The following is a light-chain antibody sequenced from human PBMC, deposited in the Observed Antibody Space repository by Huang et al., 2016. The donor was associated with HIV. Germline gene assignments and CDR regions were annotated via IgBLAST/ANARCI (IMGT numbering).Light chain of an antibody. CDR3: QHYDNFQFT. CDR1: QDIRNF. CDR2: DAS. J-gene: IGKJ3*01. V-gene: IGKV1-33*01. Sequence: DIQMNQSPSSLSESVGYRVTITCQENQDIRNFLHWYQQKPVKAPKLLIYDASKLETGVPSRFRGSSSGTDFTFTISSLQPEDIATYYCQHYDNFQFTFGPRTKVNIK.